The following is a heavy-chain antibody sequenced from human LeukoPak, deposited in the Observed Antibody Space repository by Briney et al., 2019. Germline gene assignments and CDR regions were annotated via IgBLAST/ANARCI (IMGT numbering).Heavy chain of an antibody. CDR2: IGIDSGNT. D-gene: IGHD1-1*01. CDR3: ARDHNYAFDN. Sequence: GGSLRLSCTASGFPFIEYSMNWVRPVPGKGLEWISYIGIDSGNTKYADSVRSRFTISADKAKNSLYLQMNSLRVEDTAVYYCARDHNYAFDNWGQGTLVSVAS. V-gene: IGHV3-48*01. CDR1: GFPFIEYS. J-gene: IGHJ4*02.